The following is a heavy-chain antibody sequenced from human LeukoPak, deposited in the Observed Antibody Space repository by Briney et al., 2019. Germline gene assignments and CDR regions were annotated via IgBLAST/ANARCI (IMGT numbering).Heavy chain of an antibody. V-gene: IGHV4-4*07. J-gene: IGHJ4*02. CDR1: GGSVCSFY. CDR3: ARGLSYCSSTRCDAPYYFDY. D-gene: IGHD2-2*01. Sequence: SDTLSLICSVSGGSVCSFYGRWPRQPAGKRLECIGRIYTSGSNHYHPPLRSRATISVDKSKSQFSLMLTSVTAADTAVYYCARGLSYCSSTRCDAPYYFDYWGQGTLVTVSS. CDR2: IYTSGSN.